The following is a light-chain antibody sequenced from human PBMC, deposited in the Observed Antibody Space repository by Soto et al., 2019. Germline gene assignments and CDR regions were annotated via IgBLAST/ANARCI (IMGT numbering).Light chain of an antibody. CDR3: QKYNSAPQT. J-gene: IGKJ1*01. CDR1: QGVSNY. Sequence: DIQMTQSPSSLSASVGDRVTITCRASQGVSNYLAWYQQKPGNVPKLLIYAASTWQSGVPARFSGSGSGTDFTLTISSLQPEDVATYYCQKYNSAPQTFGQGTKVEIK. V-gene: IGKV1-27*01. CDR2: AAS.